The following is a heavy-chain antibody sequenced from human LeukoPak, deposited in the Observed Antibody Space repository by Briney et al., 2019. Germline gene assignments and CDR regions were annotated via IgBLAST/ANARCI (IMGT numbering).Heavy chain of an antibody. V-gene: IGHV3-21*01. CDR1: GFTFSSYA. Sequence: PGGSLRLSCAASGFTFSSYAMSWVRQAPGKGLEWVSSISSSSSYIYYADSVKGRFTISRDNAKNSLYLQMNSLRAEDTAVYYCARDGGIAAADTSHWYFDLWGRGTLVTVSS. J-gene: IGHJ2*01. D-gene: IGHD6-13*01. CDR2: ISSSSSYI. CDR3: ARDGGIAAADTSHWYFDL.